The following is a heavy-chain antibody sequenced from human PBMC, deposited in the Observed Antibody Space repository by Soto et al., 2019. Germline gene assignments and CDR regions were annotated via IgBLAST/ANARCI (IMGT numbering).Heavy chain of an antibody. V-gene: IGHV1-18*01. D-gene: IGHD1-20*01. CDR1: GYTFTSYG. Sequence: GASVKVSCKASGYTFTSYGISWVRQAPGQGLEWMGWISAYNGNTNYAQKLQGRVTMTTDTSTSTAYMELRSLRSDDTAVYYCARDLITGTTTLSYYYYYGMDVWGQGTTVTVSS. CDR3: ARDLITGTTTLSYYYYYGMDV. J-gene: IGHJ6*02. CDR2: ISAYNGNT.